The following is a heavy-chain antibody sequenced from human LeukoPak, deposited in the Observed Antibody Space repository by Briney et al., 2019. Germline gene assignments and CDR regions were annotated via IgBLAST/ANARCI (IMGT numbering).Heavy chain of an antibody. D-gene: IGHD2-2*01. CDR1: GFTFSSYA. CDR3: ARDHAIVVVPAAPSGAFDI. Sequence: GGSLRLSCAASGFTFSSYAMHWVRQAPGKGLEWVAVISYDGSNKYYADSVKGRFTISRDNSMNTLYLQMNSLRAEDTAVYYCARDHAIVVVPAAPSGAFDIWGQGTMVTVSS. V-gene: IGHV3-30-3*01. CDR2: ISYDGSNK. J-gene: IGHJ3*02.